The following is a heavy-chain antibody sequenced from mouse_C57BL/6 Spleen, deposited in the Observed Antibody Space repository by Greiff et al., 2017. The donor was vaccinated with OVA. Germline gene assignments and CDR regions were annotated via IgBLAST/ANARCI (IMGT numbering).Heavy chain of an antibody. CDR2: FYPGSGSI. Sequence: QVQLKESGAELVKPGASVKLSCKASGYTFTEYTIHWVKQRSGQGLEWIGWFYPGSGSIKYNEKFKDKATLTADKSSSTAYMQLSSLTYEDSAVYYCARGGPTTVVPYFDYWGQGTTLTVSS. V-gene: IGHV1-62-2*01. D-gene: IGHD1-1*01. J-gene: IGHJ2*01. CDR3: ARGGPTTVVPYFDY. CDR1: GYTFTEYT.